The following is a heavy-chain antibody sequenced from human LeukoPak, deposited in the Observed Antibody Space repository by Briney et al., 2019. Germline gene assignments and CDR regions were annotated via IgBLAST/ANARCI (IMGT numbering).Heavy chain of an antibody. CDR2: ISSSSSYI. CDR3: ARVTTVTRGDY. Sequence: GGSLRLSCAASGFTFSSYAMSWVRQAPGKGLEWVSSISSSSSYIYYADSVKGRFTISRDNAKNSLYLQMNSLRAEDTAVYYCARVTTVTRGDYWGQGTLVTVSS. D-gene: IGHD4-17*01. V-gene: IGHV3-21*01. CDR1: GFTFSSYA. J-gene: IGHJ4*02.